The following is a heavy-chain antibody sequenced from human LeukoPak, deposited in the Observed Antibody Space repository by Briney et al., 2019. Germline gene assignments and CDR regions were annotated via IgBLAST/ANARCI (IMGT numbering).Heavy chain of an antibody. CDR1: GGTFSSYA. D-gene: IGHD6-13*01. J-gene: IGHJ4*02. CDR3: ASGEAAAGTDPSFDY. V-gene: IGHV1-69*05. CDR2: IIPIFGTA. Sequence: SVKVSCTASGGTFSSYAISWVRQAPGQGLEWMGGIIPIFGTANYAQKFQGRVTITTDESTSTAYMELSSLRSEDTAVYYCASGEAAAGTDPSFDYWGQGTLVTVSS.